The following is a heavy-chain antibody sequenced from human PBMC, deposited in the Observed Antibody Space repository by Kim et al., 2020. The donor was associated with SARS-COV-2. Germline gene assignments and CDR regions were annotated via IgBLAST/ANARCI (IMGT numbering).Heavy chain of an antibody. CDR3: AKDGGTDGGNFFDY. D-gene: IGHD2-15*01. V-gene: IGHV3-9*01. Sequence: ADSVKGRFTISRDNAKNSLYLQMNSLRAEDTALYYCAKDGGTDGGNFFDYWGQGTLVTVSS. J-gene: IGHJ4*02.